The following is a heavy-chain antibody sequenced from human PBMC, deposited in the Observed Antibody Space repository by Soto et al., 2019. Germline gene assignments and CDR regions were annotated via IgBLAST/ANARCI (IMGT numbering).Heavy chain of an antibody. CDR3: AIEDYDILTGYPYFYGMDV. V-gene: IGHV4-31*03. D-gene: IGHD3-9*01. CDR2: IYYSGST. J-gene: IGHJ6*02. Sequence: QVQLQESGPGLVKPSQTLSLTCTVSGGSISSGGYYWSWIRQHPGKGLEWIGYIYYSGSTYYNPSLKSRVTISVDTSKNQFSLKLSSVTTADTAVYYCAIEDYDILTGYPYFYGMDVWGQGTTVTVSS. CDR1: GGSISSGGYY.